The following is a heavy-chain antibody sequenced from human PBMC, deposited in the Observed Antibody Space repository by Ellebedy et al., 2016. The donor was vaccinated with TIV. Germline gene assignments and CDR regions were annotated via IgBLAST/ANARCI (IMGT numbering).Heavy chain of an antibody. CDR3: ARASFYDVDLSGWYFDL. J-gene: IGHJ2*01. Sequence: GESLKISCAASKFTVSYNYMNWARQAPGKGPEWVSGIYTDDSTDYADSVKGRFTISRDNSKNTLYLQMNSLRTEDTAVYYCARASFYDVDLSGWYFDLWGRGTLITVSS. V-gene: IGHV3-66*01. CDR2: IYTDDST. D-gene: IGHD3-10*02. CDR1: KFTVSYNY.